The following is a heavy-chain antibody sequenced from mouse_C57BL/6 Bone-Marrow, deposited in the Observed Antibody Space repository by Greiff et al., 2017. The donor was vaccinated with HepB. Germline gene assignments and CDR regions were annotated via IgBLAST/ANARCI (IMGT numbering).Heavy chain of an antibody. V-gene: IGHV1-59*01. CDR2: IDPSDSYT. CDR3: ARGLTTVVATDYAMDY. Sequence: QVQLQQPGAELVRPGTSVKLSCKASGYTFTSYWMHWVKQRPGQGLEWIGVIDPSDSYTNYNQKFKGKATLTVDTSSSTAYMQLSSLTSEDSAVYYCARGLTTVVATDYAMDYWGQGTSVTVSS. CDR1: GYTFTSYW. J-gene: IGHJ4*01. D-gene: IGHD1-1*01.